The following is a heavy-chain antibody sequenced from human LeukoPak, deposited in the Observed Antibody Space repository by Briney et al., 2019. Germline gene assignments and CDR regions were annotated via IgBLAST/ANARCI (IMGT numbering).Heavy chain of an antibody. CDR3: ASRGEMANREIYFDY. V-gene: IGHV1-69*04. CDR1: GYTFSSFD. D-gene: IGHD5-24*01. CDR2: IIPIFGIA. J-gene: IGHJ4*02. Sequence: ALVKVSCKASGYTFSSFDINWVRQAPGQGLEWMGRIIPIFGIANYAQKFQGRVTITADKSTSTAYMELSSLRSEDTAVYYCASRGEMANREIYFDYWGQGTLVTVSS.